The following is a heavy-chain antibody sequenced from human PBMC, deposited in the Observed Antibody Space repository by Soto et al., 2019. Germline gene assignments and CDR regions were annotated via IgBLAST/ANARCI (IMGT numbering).Heavy chain of an antibody. CDR3: AREGQYYDSSGYSYNWFDP. CDR2: ISAYNGNT. Sequence: CGLQKNGQGLDWMGWISAYNGNTNYAQKLQGRVTMTTDTSTSTAYMELRSLRSDDTAVYYCAREGQYYDSSGYSYNWFDPWGQ. V-gene: IGHV1-18*01. D-gene: IGHD3-22*01. J-gene: IGHJ5*02.